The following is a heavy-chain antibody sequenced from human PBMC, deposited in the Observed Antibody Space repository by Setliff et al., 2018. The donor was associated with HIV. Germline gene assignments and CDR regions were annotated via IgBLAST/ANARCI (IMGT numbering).Heavy chain of an antibody. CDR2: ISGSGDST. CDR3: ATDPGYSSTWYSESFQL. V-gene: IGHV3-23*01. CDR1: GFTFSSYA. J-gene: IGHJ1*01. Sequence: PGGSLRLSCAASGFTFSSYAISWVRQAPGKGLEWVSAISGSGDSTFYADSVQGRFTISRDNSKNTLYLQMNSRRSDDMAMYYCATDPGYSSTWYSESFQLWGQGTVVTVSS. D-gene: IGHD6-13*01.